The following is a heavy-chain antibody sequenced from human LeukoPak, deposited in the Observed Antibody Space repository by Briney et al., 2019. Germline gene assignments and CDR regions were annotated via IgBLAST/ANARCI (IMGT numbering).Heavy chain of an antibody. CDR2: ISAYNGNT. Sequence: GASVKVSCKASGYTFTSYGISWVRQAPGQGLEWMGRISAYNGNTRYAQKLQGRVTMTTDTPTSTAYMELRSLRSDDTAVYYCARGGDSGISPLDYFDSWGQGTLVTVSS. CDR3: ARGGDSGISPLDYFDS. D-gene: IGHD1-26*01. CDR1: GYTFTSYG. V-gene: IGHV1-18*01. J-gene: IGHJ4*02.